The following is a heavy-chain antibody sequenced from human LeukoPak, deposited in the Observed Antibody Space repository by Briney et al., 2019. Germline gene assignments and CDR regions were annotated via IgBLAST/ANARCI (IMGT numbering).Heavy chain of an antibody. CDR2: ISGSGGST. J-gene: IGHJ4*02. CDR3: ARGRGDYVWGSYLDY. CDR1: GFTFSSYA. D-gene: IGHD3-16*01. V-gene: IGHV3-23*01. Sequence: PGGSLRLSCAASGFTFSSYAMSWVRQAPGKGLEWVSAISGSGGSTYYAGSVKGRFTISRDNSKNTLYLQMNSLRAEDTAVYCCARGRGDYVWGSYLDYWGQGTLVTVSS.